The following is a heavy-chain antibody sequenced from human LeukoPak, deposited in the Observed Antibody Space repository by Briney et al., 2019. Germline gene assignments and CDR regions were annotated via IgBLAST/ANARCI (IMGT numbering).Heavy chain of an antibody. J-gene: IGHJ3*02. D-gene: IGHD3-3*01. CDR3: ARIFGVASFTDAFDI. V-gene: IGHV1-18*04. CDR2: ISAYNGNT. CDR1: GYTFTSYY. Sequence: ASVKVSCKASGYTFTSYYMHWVRQAPGQGLEWMGWISAYNGNTNYAQKLQGRVTMTTDTSTSTAYMELRSLRSDDTAVYYCARIFGVASFTDAFDIWGQGTMVTVSS.